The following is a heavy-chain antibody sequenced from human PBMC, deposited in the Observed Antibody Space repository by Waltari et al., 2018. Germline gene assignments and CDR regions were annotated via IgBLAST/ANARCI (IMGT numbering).Heavy chain of an antibody. J-gene: IGHJ2*01. D-gene: IGHD4-17*01. Sequence: EVQLVESGGGLVQPGGSLRLSCAASGFTYSLYWMNWVRQVQGEGLVWGSRSNSDRSSTSYADSGKGRVTIYKDNAKNTVYLQMNSLRVDDTAIYYCARGARRTTVTTGWWYFDLWGRGTLVTVSS. CDR1: GFTYSLYW. CDR3: ARGARRTTVTTGWWYFDL. CDR2: SNSDRSST. V-gene: IGHV3-74*01.